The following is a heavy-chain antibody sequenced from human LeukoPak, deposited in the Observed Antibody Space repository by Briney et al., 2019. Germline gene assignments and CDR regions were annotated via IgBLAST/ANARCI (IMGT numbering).Heavy chain of an antibody. D-gene: IGHD2-2*01. CDR1: GFTFSSYA. Sequence: GSLRLSCSASGFTFSSYAMHWVRQAPGKGLEYVSAISSNGGSTYYADSVKGRFTTSRDNSKNTLYLQMSSLRAEDTAVYYCVKVPGCSSTSCSYYFDYWGQGTLVTVSS. CDR2: ISSNGGST. V-gene: IGHV3-64D*06. CDR3: VKVPGCSSTSCSYYFDY. J-gene: IGHJ4*02.